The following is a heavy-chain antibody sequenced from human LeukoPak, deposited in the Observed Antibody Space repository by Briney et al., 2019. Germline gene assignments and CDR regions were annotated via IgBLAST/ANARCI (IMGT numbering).Heavy chain of an antibody. CDR1: GGTFSSYA. V-gene: IGHV1-69*04. Sequence: SVKVSCKASGGTFSSYAISWVRQAPGQGLEWMGRIIPILGIANYAQKFQGRVTITADKSTSTAYMELSSLRSEDTAVYYCARGSGYNYGSLGYWGQGTLVTVSS. CDR3: ARGSGYNYGSLGY. J-gene: IGHJ4*02. D-gene: IGHD5-18*01. CDR2: IIPILGIA.